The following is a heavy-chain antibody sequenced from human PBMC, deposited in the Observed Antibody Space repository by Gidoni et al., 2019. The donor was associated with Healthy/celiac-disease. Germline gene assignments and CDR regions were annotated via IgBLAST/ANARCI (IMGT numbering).Heavy chain of an antibody. V-gene: IGHV3-72*01. J-gene: IGHJ6*03. Sequence: EVQLVESGGGLVQPGGSLRLSCAASGVTFSDHYMDWVRQAPGKGLEWVGRTRNKANSYTTEYDASVKGRFTISRDDSKNSLYLQMNSLKTEDTAVYYCAAYYDILTGYYKRANYYYMDVWGKGTTVTVSS. CDR1: GVTFSDHY. CDR3: AAYYDILTGYYKRANYYYMDV. D-gene: IGHD3-9*01. CDR2: TRNKANSYTT.